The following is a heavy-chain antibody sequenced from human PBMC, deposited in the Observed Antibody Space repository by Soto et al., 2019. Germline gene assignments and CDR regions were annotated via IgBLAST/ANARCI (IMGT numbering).Heavy chain of an antibody. D-gene: IGHD2-21*01. CDR2: LNSDGSTT. Sequence: EVQVVESGGGLVQPGGSLRLSCAASGFTFSSYWMHWVRQVPGKGLVWVSRLNSDGSTTNYADSVKGRFTIFRDNARNTLSLQMNSLRVDDTAVYYCARGIKNYYGMDVW. CDR3: ARGIKNYYGMDV. V-gene: IGHV3-74*01. J-gene: IGHJ6*01. CDR1: GFTFSSYW.